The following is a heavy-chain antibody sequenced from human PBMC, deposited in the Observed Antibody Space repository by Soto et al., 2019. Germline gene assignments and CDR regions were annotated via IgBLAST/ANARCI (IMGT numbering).Heavy chain of an antibody. J-gene: IGHJ4*02. D-gene: IGHD3-9*01. Sequence: GGSLRLSCAASGFTFSSYGMHWVRQAPGKGLEWVAVISYDGSNKYYADSVKGRFTISRDNSKNTLYLQMNSLRAEDTAVYYCAKLLGDYAILTGYYDFDYWGQGTLVTVSS. CDR2: ISYDGSNK. CDR1: GFTFSSYG. V-gene: IGHV3-30*18. CDR3: AKLLGDYAILTGYYDFDY.